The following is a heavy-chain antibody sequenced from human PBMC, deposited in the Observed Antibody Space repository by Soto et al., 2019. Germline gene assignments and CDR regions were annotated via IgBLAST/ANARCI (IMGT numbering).Heavy chain of an antibody. D-gene: IGHD5-18*01. CDR2: MSYDGSRK. CDR3: ARDLYSYGYPDY. Sequence: GGSLKLSCAASGFPFSSYGMHWVRQAPGKGLEWVAVMSYDGSRKYYADSVKGRFTISRDNSNNTLSLEMNSLRTEDTAVYYCARDLYSYGYPDYWGQGTLVTVSS. V-gene: IGHV3-30*03. J-gene: IGHJ4*02. CDR1: GFPFSSYG.